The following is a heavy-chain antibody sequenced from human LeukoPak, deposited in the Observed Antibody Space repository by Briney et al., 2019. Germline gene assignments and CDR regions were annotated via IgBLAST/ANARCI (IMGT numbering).Heavy chain of an antibody. J-gene: IGHJ6*04. CDR1: GFTVSSYE. V-gene: IGHV3-48*03. CDR2: ISSSGSTI. CDR3: ASTGAYYYYGMDV. D-gene: IGHD3-10*01. Sequence: GGSLRLSCAASGFTVSSYEMNWVRQAPGKGLEWVSYISSSGSTIYYADSVKGRFTISRDNAKNSLYLQMNSLRAEDTAVYYCASTGAYYYYGMDVWGKGTTVTVSS.